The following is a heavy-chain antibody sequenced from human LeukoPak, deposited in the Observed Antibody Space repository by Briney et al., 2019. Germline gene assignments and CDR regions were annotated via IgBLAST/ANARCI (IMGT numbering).Heavy chain of an antibody. CDR3: ARDVFSLGDS. CDR1: GFALTNYG. CDR2: INHDGSLR. V-gene: IGHV3-74*01. J-gene: IGHJ5*01. Sequence: AGSLSLSCAASGFALTNYGMHWVRQAPGKGLVWVSHINHDGSLRNYADSVPGRFTVTRDIAKKTRYLHIKGLGADDTASYCWARDVFSLGDSWGQGTMVTVSS. D-gene: IGHD2-21*01.